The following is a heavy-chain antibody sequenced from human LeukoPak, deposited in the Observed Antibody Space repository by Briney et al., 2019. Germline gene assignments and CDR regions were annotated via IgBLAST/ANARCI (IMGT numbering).Heavy chain of an antibody. CDR3: ARRDCSSTTCYAGSYYFDY. CDR2: IYYSGSA. J-gene: IGHJ4*02. CDR1: GGSISSSSYY. Sequence: SETLSLTCSVSGGSISSSSYYWGWIRQPPGKGLEWMGCIYYSGSAYYNPSFKSRVTVSVDTSKNQFSLKLTSVTAADTAVYYCARRDCSSTTCYAGSYYFDYWGQGTLVTVSS. D-gene: IGHD2-2*01. V-gene: IGHV4-39*01.